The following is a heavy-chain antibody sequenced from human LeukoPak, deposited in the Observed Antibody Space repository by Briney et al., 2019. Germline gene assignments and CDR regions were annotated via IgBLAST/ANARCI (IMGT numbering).Heavy chain of an antibody. CDR1: GYTFTSYD. V-gene: IGHV1-8*01. Sequence: ASVKVSCKASGYTFTSYDINWVRQATGQGLEWVGWMNPNSGNTGYAQKFQGRVTMTRNTSISTAYMELSSLRSEDTAVYYCARGRRVVVITTQSYYFDYWGQGTLVTVSS. CDR3: ARGRRVVVITTQSYYFDY. CDR2: MNPNSGNT. J-gene: IGHJ4*02. D-gene: IGHD3-22*01.